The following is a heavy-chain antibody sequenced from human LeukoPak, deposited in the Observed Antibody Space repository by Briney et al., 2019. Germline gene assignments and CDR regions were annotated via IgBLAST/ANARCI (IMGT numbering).Heavy chain of an antibody. D-gene: IGHD1-1*01. V-gene: IGHV1-8*03. Sequence: ASVKVSCKASGYTLTSYDINWVRQATGQGLEWMGWMNPNSGNTGYAQNFQGRVTITRNTSISTAYMELSSLRSEDTAVYYCARGQGRREPGFDYWGQGTLVTVSS. CDR2: MNPNSGNT. CDR1: GYTLTSYD. CDR3: ARGQGRREPGFDY. J-gene: IGHJ4*02.